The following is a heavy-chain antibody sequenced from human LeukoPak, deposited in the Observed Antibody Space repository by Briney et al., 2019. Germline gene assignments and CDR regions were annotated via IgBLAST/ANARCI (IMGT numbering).Heavy chain of an antibody. V-gene: IGHV4-59*12. D-gene: IGHD2-8*01. CDR1: GGSISSYY. CDR2: IYYSGST. CDR3: GRGHRYCTNGVCYYFDY. J-gene: IGHJ4*02. Sequence: SETLSLTCTVSGGSISSYYWSWIRQPPGKGLEWIGYIYYSGSTNYNPSLKRRVTITVDTSKNQFSLKRNSVAAADTAVYYCGRGHRYCTNGVCYYFDYWGQGTLVTVSP.